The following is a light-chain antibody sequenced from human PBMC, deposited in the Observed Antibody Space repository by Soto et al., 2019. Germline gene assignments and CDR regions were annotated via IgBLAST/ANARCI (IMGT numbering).Light chain of an antibody. CDR1: SSNIGSNT. CDR3: AAWDDSLNGYV. Sequence: QSVLTQPPSASGTPGQRVTISCSGSSSNIGSNTVHWYQQLPGTAPKLLIYSNNQRPSGVPDRFSGSKSGTSASLAISGLQSEDEADYYCAAWDDSLNGYVFGTGTSSPS. CDR2: SNN. J-gene: IGLJ1*01. V-gene: IGLV1-44*01.